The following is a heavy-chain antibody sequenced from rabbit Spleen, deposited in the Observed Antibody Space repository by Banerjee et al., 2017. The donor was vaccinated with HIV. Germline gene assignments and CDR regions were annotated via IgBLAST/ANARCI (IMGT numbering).Heavy chain of an antibody. CDR1: GFTLSSYY. CDR2: IYSTIYYT. Sequence: QSLEESGGGLVKTGAALTLTCRASGFTLSSYYMCWFRQAPGKGLEWIGYIYSTIYYTYDATWSKGRFTISKTSSTTVTLQMTSLTVADTATYFCARYVVSRDSRVRLDLWGQGTLVTVS. CDR3: ARYVVSRDSRVRLDL. J-gene: IGHJ3*01. V-gene: IGHV1S40*01. D-gene: IGHD4-2*01.